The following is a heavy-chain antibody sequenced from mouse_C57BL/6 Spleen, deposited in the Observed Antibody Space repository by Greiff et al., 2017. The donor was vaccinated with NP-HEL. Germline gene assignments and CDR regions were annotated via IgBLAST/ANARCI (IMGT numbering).Heavy chain of an antibody. Sequence: QVQLQQPGAELVKPGASVKLSCKASGYTFTSYWMHWVKQRPGRGLEWIGRIDPNSGGTKYNEKFKSKATLTVDKPSSTAYMQLSSLPSADSAVYYCAREEFITTVVAMDYWGQGTSVTVSS. CDR3: AREEFITTVVAMDY. V-gene: IGHV1-72*01. CDR2: IDPNSGGT. CDR1: GYTFTSYW. D-gene: IGHD1-1*01. J-gene: IGHJ4*01.